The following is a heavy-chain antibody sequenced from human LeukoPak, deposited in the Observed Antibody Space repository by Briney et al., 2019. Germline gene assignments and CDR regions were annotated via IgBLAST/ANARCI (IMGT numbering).Heavy chain of an antibody. J-gene: IGHJ6*02. CDR1: GYTFPSYF. D-gene: IGHD3-10*01. CDR2: INPTGGST. CDR3: ARATRLGDLYGMDV. V-gene: IGHV1-46*01. Sequence: ASVKVSCTASGYTFPSYFMHWVRQAPGQGLEWMGIINPTGGSTTYAQKFQGRVTMTRDTSTSTVYMELSSLRSDDTAVYYCARATRLGDLYGMDVWGQGTTVTVSS.